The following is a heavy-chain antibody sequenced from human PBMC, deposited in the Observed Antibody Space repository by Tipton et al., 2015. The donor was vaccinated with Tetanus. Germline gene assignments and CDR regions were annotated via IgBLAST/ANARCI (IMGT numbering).Heavy chain of an antibody. Sequence: QVQLVQSGAEVKEPGASVKVSCKASGYTFTHYGVNWVRQAPGQGLEWMGWISPFNENVNHAEKFKGRLTMTTDRSTATVYMDLRGLRSDDTAVYYCARGRGLGPHEYFEHWGQGTLVTVSS. CDR1: GYTFTHYG. CDR3: ARGRGLGPHEYFEH. CDR2: ISPFNENV. V-gene: IGHV1-18*01. J-gene: IGHJ5*02. D-gene: IGHD3/OR15-3a*01.